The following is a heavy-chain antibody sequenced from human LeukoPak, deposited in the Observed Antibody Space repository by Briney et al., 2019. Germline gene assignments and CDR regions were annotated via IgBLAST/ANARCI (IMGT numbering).Heavy chain of an antibody. V-gene: IGHV4-38-2*02. Sequence: SETLSLTWIVSGYSIGSGYYWGWIRQPPGKGLEWIGNIHHSGSTYYNPSLKSRVTISVDTSKNQLSLKLSSVTAADTAVYYCARVAAGIGFFRHWGQGTLVTVSS. J-gene: IGHJ1*01. CDR3: ARVAAGIGFFRH. CDR2: IHHSGST. D-gene: IGHD6-13*01. CDR1: GYSIGSGYY.